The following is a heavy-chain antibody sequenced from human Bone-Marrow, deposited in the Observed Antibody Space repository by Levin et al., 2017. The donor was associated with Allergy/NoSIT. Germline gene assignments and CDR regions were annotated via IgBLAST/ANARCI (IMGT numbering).Heavy chain of an antibody. V-gene: IGHV3-21*01. CDR1: GLTFINYS. Sequence: SCAASGLTFINYSLDWVRQTPGKGLEWLSSISRSATYIYYSDSVKGRFTISRDNANNSLYLQMNGLRAEDTGVYFCVTERLGEGKEFDYWGRGTRVIVSS. D-gene: IGHD3-9*01. CDR2: ISRSATYI. J-gene: IGHJ4*02. CDR3: VTERLGEGKEFDY.